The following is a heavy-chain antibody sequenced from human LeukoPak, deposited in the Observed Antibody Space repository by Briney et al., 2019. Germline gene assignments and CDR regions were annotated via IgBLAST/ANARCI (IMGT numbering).Heavy chain of an antibody. D-gene: IGHD7-27*01. V-gene: IGHV4-34*01. Sequence: SETLSLTCAVYGGSFSGYYWSWIRQPPGKGLEWIGEINHSGSTNYNPSLKSRVTTSVDTSKNQFSLKLSSVTAADTAVYYCVRLGSLVEYWGQGILVTVSS. CDR2: INHSGST. CDR1: GGSFSGYY. J-gene: IGHJ4*02. CDR3: VRLGSLVEY.